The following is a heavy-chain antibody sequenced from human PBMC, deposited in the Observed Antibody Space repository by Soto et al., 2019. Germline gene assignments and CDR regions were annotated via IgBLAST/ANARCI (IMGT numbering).Heavy chain of an antibody. CDR2: ISGSSITI. J-gene: IGHJ4*02. V-gene: IGHV3-11*01. D-gene: IGHD6-6*01. CDR3: ARFLGGIPARPFDC. Sequence: QVHLVESGGGLVKPGGSVRLSCAASGFSFSDSYMSWVRQAPGKGLELVSYISGSSITISHADSVKGRFTISRDNGKNSVYLQMDSLRAEDTAVYYCARFLGGIPARPFDCWGQGTLVTVSS. CDR1: GFSFSDSY.